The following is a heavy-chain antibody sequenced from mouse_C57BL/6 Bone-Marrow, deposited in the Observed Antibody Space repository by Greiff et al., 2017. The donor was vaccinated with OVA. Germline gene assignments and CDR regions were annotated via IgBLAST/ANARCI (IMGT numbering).Heavy chain of an antibody. D-gene: IGHD1-1*01. CDR3: ARHEEGTVVARGGDWYFDV. J-gene: IGHJ1*03. Sequence: VKLQESGAELVKPGASVKLSCKASGYTFTEYTIHWVKQRSGQGLEWIGWFYPGSGSIKYNEKFKDKATLTADKSSSTVYMELSRLTSEDSAVYFCARHEEGTVVARGGDWYFDVWGTGTTVTVSS. CDR2: FYPGSGSI. CDR1: GYTFTEYT. V-gene: IGHV1-62-2*01.